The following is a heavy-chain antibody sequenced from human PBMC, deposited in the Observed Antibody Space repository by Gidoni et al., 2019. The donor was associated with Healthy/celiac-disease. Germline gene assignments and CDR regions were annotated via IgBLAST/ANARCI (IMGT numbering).Heavy chain of an antibody. CDR2: IYPGDSDT. D-gene: IGHD6-19*01. V-gene: IGHV5-51*01. J-gene: IGHJ4*02. CDR1: GYSFTSYW. CDR3: ARQREYSSARGPFDY. Sequence: EVQLVQSVAEVKKTGESLKISCKGSGYSFTSYWIGWVRQMPGKGLEWMGIIYPGDSDTRYSPSFQGQVTISADKSISTAYLQWSSLKASDTAMYYCARQREYSSARGPFDYWGQGTLVTVSS.